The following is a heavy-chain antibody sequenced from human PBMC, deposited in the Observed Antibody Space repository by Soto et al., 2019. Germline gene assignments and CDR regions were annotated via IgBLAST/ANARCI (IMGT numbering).Heavy chain of an antibody. CDR2: IRYDGTEK. J-gene: IGHJ4*02. CDR1: GFIFSSFA. Sequence: GSLRLSCAASGFIFSSFALHWVRQAPGKGLEWVAVIRYDGTEKYNGDSVKGRFTISRDNSKNTVYLEMTSLKAEDTAVYYCARDFTQVGPLDFWAQGTLVTVSS. V-gene: IGHV3-33*01. D-gene: IGHD1-26*01. CDR3: ARDFTQVGPLDF.